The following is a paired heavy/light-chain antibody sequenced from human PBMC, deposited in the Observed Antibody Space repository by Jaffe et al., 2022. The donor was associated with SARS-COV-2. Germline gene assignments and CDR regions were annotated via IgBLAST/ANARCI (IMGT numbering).Light chain of an antibody. V-gene: IGLV2-8*01. J-gene: IGLJ3*02. CDR3: SSYAGSNNLGV. Sequence: QSALTQPPSASGSPGQSVTISCTGTSSDVGGYNFVSWYQQLPGKAPKLMIYEVSKRPSGVPDRFSGSKSGNTASLTVSGLQAEDEADYYCSSYAGSNNLGVFGGGTKLTVL. CDR2: EVS. CDR1: SSDVGGYNF.
Heavy chain of an antibody. Sequence: EVQLVQSGAEVKKPGESLKISCKASGYNFNIYWFAWVRQMPGKGLEWMGIIYPGDSDARYSPSFQGQVTISADRSISTAYLQWSSLKASDTAMYYCARRSNNDYGDYWGQGTLVTVSS. J-gene: IGHJ4*02. CDR3: ARRSNNDYGDY. D-gene: IGHD2-8*01. CDR2: IYPGDSDA. CDR1: GYNFNIYW. V-gene: IGHV5-51*01.